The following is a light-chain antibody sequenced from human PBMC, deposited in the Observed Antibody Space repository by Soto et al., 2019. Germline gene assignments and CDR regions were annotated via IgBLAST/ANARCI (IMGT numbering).Light chain of an antibody. CDR3: QQLNSYPRT. J-gene: IGKJ1*01. Sequence: DILLTQSPSFLSASVRDRVTITCRASQGISSYLAWYQQKPGKAPQLLIYAASTLQSGVSSRFSGSGSGTEFTLTISSLQPEDFATYYCQQLNSYPRTFGQGTKVEIK. CDR2: AAS. CDR1: QGISSY. V-gene: IGKV1-9*01.